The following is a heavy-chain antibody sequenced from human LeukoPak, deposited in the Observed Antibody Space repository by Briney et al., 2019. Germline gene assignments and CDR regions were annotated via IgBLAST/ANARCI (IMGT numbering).Heavy chain of an antibody. CDR3: ARERDGYRYFDY. J-gene: IGHJ4*02. CDR1: GYTFTSYG. D-gene: IGHD5-24*01. CDR2: IIPIFGTA. Sequence: ASVKVSCKASGYTFTSYGISWVRQAPGQGLEWMGGIIPIFGTANYAQKFQGRVTITADESTSTAYMELSSLRSEDTAVYYCARERDGYRYFDYWGQGTLVTVSS. V-gene: IGHV1-69*13.